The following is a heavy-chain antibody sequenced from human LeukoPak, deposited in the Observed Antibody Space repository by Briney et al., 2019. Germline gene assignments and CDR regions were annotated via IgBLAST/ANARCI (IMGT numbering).Heavy chain of an antibody. CDR1: GFTFGDYA. Sequence: PGGSLRLSCAASGFTFGDYAMSWFRQAPGRGLEWVSYISSSSSTIYYADSVKGRFTISRDKAKNSLYLQMNSLRAEDTAVYYCARELDYSAIDYWGQGTLVTVSS. V-gene: IGHV3-48*01. D-gene: IGHD2-15*01. CDR3: ARELDYSAIDY. CDR2: ISSSSSTI. J-gene: IGHJ4*02.